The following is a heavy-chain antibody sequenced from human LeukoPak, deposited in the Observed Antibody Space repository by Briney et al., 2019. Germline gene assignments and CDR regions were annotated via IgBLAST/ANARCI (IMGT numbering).Heavy chain of an antibody. CDR3: AKTSLTYYDFWSGLSNDDY. CDR1: GFTFSSYG. V-gene: IGHV3-30*02. CDR2: IRYDGSNK. D-gene: IGHD3-3*01. J-gene: IGHJ4*02. Sequence: PGGPLRLSCAASGFTFSSYGMHWVRQAPGKGLEWVAFIRYDGSNKYYADSVKGRFTISRDNSKNTLYLQMNSLRAEDTAVYYCAKTSLTYYDFWSGLSNDDYWGQGTLVTVSS.